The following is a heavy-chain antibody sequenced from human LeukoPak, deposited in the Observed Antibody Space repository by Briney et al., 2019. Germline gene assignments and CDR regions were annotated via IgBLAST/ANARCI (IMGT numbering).Heavy chain of an antibody. D-gene: IGHD3-3*01. J-gene: IGHJ6*03. Sequence: GGSLRLSCAASGFTFSSNAMSWVRQAPGKGLEWVSAISGSGGSTYYADSVKGRFTISRDNSKNTLYLQMNSLRAEDTAVYYCASSAIFGVVTHYMDVWGKGTTVTVSS. V-gene: IGHV3-23*01. CDR2: ISGSGGST. CDR1: GFTFSSNA. CDR3: ASSAIFGVVTHYMDV.